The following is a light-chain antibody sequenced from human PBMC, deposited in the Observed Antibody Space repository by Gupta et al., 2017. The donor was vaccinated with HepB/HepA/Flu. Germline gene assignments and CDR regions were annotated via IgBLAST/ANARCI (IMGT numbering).Light chain of an antibody. J-gene: IGLJ1*01. Sequence: QAVVPQEPSLTVSPGGTVTLTCGSSTGAVTSGHYPYWFQQKPGQAPRTLIYDTSNKHSWTPARFSGSGFGGKAALTLSGAQSEDEDEYYCLLSYSGVRVFGTGTKVTVL. V-gene: IGLV7-46*01. CDR2: DTS. CDR1: TGAVTSGHY. CDR3: LLSYSGVRV.